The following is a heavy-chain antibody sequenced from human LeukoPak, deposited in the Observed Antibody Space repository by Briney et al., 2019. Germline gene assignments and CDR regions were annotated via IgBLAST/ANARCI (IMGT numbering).Heavy chain of an antibody. CDR1: GGSFSGYY. CDR3: ARGRDDFWSRSPPYYFDY. J-gene: IGHJ4*02. CDR2: INHSGST. Sequence: SETLSLTCAVYGGSFSGYYWSWIRQPPGKGLEWIGEINHSGSTNYNPSLKSRVTISVDTSKNQFSLKLSSVTAADTAVYYCARGRDDFWSRSPPYYFDYWGQGTLVTVSS. D-gene: IGHD3-3*01. V-gene: IGHV4-34*01.